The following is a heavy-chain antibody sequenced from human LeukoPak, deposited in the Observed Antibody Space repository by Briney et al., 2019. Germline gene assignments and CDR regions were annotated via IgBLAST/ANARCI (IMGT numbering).Heavy chain of an antibody. CDR2: IYYSGRT. CDR1: GGSISSYY. V-gene: IGHV4-59*12. J-gene: IGHJ4*02. D-gene: IGHD3-9*01. Sequence: SETLSLTCTVSGGSISSYYWSWIRQPPGKGLEWIGYIYYSGRTNYNPSLKSRVTISVDTSKNQFSLKLSSVTAADTAVYYCARGYTLLRYFDWFTPVYFDYWGQGTLVTVSS. CDR3: ARGYTLLRYFDWFTPVYFDY.